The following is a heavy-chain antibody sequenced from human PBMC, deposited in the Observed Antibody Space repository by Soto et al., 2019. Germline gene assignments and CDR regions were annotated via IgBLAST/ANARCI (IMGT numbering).Heavy chain of an antibody. CDR1: GGSFSGYY. J-gene: IGHJ3*02. CDR3: ARGYLWRRFGVVTAGAFDI. Sequence: QVQLQQWGAGLLKPSETLSLTCAVYGGSFSGYYWSWIRQPPGKGLEWIGEINHSGSTNYNPSLKSRVTISVDTSKNQFSLKLSSVTAADTAVYYCARGYLWRRFGVVTAGAFDIWGQGTMVTVSS. V-gene: IGHV4-34*01. CDR2: INHSGST. D-gene: IGHD3-3*01.